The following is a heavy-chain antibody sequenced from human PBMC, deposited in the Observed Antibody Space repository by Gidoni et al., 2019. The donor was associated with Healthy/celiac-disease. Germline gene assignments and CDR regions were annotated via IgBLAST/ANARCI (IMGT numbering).Heavy chain of an antibody. CDR3: AKDSGYSYGVDY. D-gene: IGHD5-18*01. CDR2: ISWNSGSI. V-gene: IGHV3-9*01. J-gene: IGHJ4*02. CDR1: GFTFDDYA. Sequence: EVQLVESGGGLVQPGRSLRLSCAASGFTFDDYAMHWVRQAPGKGLEWVSGISWNSGSIGYADSVKGRFTISRDNAKNSLYLQMNSLRAEDTALYYCAKDSGYSYGVDYWGQGTLVTVSS.